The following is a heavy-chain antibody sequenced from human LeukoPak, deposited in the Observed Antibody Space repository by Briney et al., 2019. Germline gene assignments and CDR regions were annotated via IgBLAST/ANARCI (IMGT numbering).Heavy chain of an antibody. CDR2: ISSGSGHI. CDR1: GFTFTTYT. J-gene: IGHJ4*02. CDR3: ARGYGYFTY. V-gene: IGHV3-21*01. D-gene: IGHD4-17*01. Sequence: KPGGSLRLSCAASGFTFTTYTMNWVRQAPGKGLEWVSSISSGSGHIYYADSMKGRFTISRDNAKSSLYLQMNSLRVEDTAVYYCARGYGYFTYWGQGTLVTVSS.